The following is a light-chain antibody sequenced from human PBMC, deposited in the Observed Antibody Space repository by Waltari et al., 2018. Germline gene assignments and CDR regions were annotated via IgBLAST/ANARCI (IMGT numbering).Light chain of an antibody. CDR1: QGIGRW. V-gene: IGKV1-5*03. J-gene: IGKJ1*01. Sequence: DIQLTQSPSPLSASVGDRVTLTCRASQGIGRWLAWYQQKPGKTPDLLIYKASILKRGVPSRFSGSGSGTEFTLTITGLQPLDVATYYCQEYDSHWSFGQGTKVEIK. CDR2: KAS. CDR3: QEYDSHWS.